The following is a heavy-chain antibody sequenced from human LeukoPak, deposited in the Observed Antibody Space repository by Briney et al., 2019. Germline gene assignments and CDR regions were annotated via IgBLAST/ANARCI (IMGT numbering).Heavy chain of an antibody. CDR1: GYTFSSLV. CDR3: VFVEMASTWTDY. V-gene: IGHV1-18*04. J-gene: IGHJ4*02. Sequence: ASVKVSRKASGYTFSSLVFSWVRQAPGPGLEWMGWISIYNGNTKYAQKLQGRATMTTDTSTSTDYMELRSLRSDDTAVDYCVFVEMASTWTDYWGQGTLVTVSS. D-gene: IGHD5-24*01. CDR2: ISIYNGNT.